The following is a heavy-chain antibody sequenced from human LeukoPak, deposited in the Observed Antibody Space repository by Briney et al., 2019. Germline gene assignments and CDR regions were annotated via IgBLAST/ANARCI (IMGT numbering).Heavy chain of an antibody. CDR3: ARAGSRIVVVPAAMGSVVGSVGYFDY. Sequence: SSETLPLTCTVSGGSISSYYWSWIRQPPGKGLEWIGYIYYSGSTSYNPSLKSRVTISVDTSKNQFSLKLSSVTAADTAVYYCARAGSRIVVVPAAMGSVVGSVGYFDYWGQGTLVTVSS. D-gene: IGHD2-2*01. CDR2: IYYSGST. CDR1: GGSISSYY. J-gene: IGHJ4*02. V-gene: IGHV4-59*01.